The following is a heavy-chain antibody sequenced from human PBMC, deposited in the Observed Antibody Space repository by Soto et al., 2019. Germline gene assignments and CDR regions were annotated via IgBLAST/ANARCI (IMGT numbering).Heavy chain of an antibody. CDR2: LYYSGST. CDR1: GGSISSGGYY. V-gene: IGHV4-31*03. J-gene: IGHJ4*02. CDR3: ARSVFTATFPYFDY. D-gene: IGHD2-21*01. Sequence: QVQLQESGPGLVKPSQTLSLTCTVSGGSISSGGYYWSWIRQHPGKGLEWIGYLYYSGSTYYNPSLKSRVTISVDTSKNQFSLNLSSVTAADTAVYYCARSVFTATFPYFDYWGQGTLVTVSS.